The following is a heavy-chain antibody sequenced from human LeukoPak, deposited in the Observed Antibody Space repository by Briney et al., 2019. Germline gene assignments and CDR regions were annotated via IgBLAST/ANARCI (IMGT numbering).Heavy chain of an antibody. CDR1: GGSVSSTTYF. CDR2: INYSGST. J-gene: IGHJ4*02. V-gene: IGHV4-39*01. D-gene: IGHD3-10*01. Sequence: PSETLSLTCTVSGGSVSSTTYFWSWIRQPPGKGLEWIASINYSGSTYYNPSLKSRVTISVDTSENQFPLKLSSVTAADTAVYYCARYVVYGSGKYYFDYWGQGTLVTVSS. CDR3: ARYVVYGSGKYYFDY.